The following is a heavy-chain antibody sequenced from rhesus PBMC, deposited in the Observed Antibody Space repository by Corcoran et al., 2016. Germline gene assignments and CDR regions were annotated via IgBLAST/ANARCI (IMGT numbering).Heavy chain of an antibody. CDR2: FYGSNGST. CDR1: GFSISSGYD. J-gene: IGHJ4*01. CDR3: ARSPPAQYYFDY. V-gene: IGHV4-76*01. Sequence: QVQLQESGPGVVKPSETLSLTCAVSGFSISSGYDWSWIRQPPGKGLEWIGYFYGSNGSTNYNPSLKNRVTISTDTSKTQFSLRLSSVTAADTAVYYCARSPPAQYYFDYWGQGVLVTVSS.